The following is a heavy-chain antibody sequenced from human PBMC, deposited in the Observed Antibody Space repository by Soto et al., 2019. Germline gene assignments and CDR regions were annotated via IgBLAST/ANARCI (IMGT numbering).Heavy chain of an antibody. CDR2: IKQDGSEK. D-gene: IGHD1-7*01. CDR3: ARDTGNYHFDS. Sequence: EVQLVESGGGLVQPGGSLRLSCAASGFTFNSYWMGWVRQAPGKGLEWVANIKQDGSEKYYVDSVKGRFAISRDNAKNSLYLLMYSLRADDTAVYYCARDTGNYHFDSWGQGILLTVSS. CDR1: GFTFNSYW. J-gene: IGHJ4*02. V-gene: IGHV3-7*01.